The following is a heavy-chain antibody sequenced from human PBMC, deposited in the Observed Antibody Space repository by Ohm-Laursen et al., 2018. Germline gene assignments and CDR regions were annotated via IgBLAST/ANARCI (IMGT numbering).Heavy chain of an antibody. CDR2: IWYGGSNK. Sequence: SLRLSCAASGFAFNNYGMHWVRQAPGKGLVWVAVIWYGGSNKNYGDSVKGRFTISRDDPRNTLYLQMNSLRAEDTAVYYCAKDFPYAGRSVPLTLDVWGQGTTVTVSS. J-gene: IGHJ6*02. CDR3: AKDFPYAGRSVPLTLDV. V-gene: IGHV3-33*06. CDR1: GFAFNNYG. D-gene: IGHD2-2*01.